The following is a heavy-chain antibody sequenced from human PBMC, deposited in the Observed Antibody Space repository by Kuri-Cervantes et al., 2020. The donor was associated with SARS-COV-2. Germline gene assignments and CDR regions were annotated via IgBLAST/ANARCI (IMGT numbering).Heavy chain of an antibody. J-gene: IGHJ4*02. Sequence: ASVKVSCKASGYTFTSYDINWVRQAPGQGLEWMGWINPNSGGTNYAQKFQGRVTMTRDTSISTAYMELSRLRSDDTAVYYCARDFPGYSSSDFDYWGQGTLVTVSS. D-gene: IGHD6-6*01. CDR3: ARDFPGYSSSDFDY. CDR2: INPNSGGT. CDR1: GYTFTSYD. V-gene: IGHV1-2*02.